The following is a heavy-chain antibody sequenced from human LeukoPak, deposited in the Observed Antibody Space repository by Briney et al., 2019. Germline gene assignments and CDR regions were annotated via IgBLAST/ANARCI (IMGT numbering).Heavy chain of an antibody. Sequence: SETLSLTCTASGGSISSYYWSWIRQPPGKGLEWIGYIYYSGSTNYNPSLKSRVTISVDTSKNQFSLKLSSVTAADTAVYYCARARGKADAFDIWGQGTMVTVSS. CDR3: ARARGKADAFDI. CDR1: GGSISSYY. CDR2: IYYSGST. V-gene: IGHV4-59*01. J-gene: IGHJ3*02. D-gene: IGHD1-26*01.